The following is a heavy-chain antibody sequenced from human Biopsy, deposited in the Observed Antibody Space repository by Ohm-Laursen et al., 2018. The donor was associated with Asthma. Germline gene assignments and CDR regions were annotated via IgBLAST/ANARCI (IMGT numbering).Heavy chain of an antibody. CDR1: GFTFSSYA. V-gene: IGHV3-30-3*01. J-gene: IGHJ4*02. Sequence: SLRLSCAASGFTFSSYAMSWVRQAPGKGLEWVAVISYDGSNKYYADSVEGRFTISRDNSKNTLYLQMNSLRGDDTAVYYCARDMNRDGWYFDYWGQGTLVTVSS. CDR3: ARDMNRDGWYFDY. D-gene: IGHD5-24*01. CDR2: ISYDGSNK.